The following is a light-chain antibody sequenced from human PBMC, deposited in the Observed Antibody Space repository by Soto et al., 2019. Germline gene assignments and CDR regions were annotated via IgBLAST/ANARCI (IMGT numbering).Light chain of an antibody. CDR1: QDISNY. V-gene: IGKV1-33*01. CDR2: DAS. Sequence: DIQMTQSPSSLSASVGDRVTITCQASQDISNYLNWYQQKPGKAPKLLIYDASNLETGVPSRFSGSGSGTDFTLTISSLQPEDIATYYCQQYDNLPTWTFGQGTKVDIK. CDR3: QQYDNLPTWT. J-gene: IGKJ1*01.